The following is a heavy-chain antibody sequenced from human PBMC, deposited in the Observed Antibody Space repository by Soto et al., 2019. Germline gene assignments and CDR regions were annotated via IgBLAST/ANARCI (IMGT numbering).Heavy chain of an antibody. CDR3: VRGEAGYYYYGLDV. V-gene: IGHV1-2*04. CDR1: GYTFTDYY. Sequence: QVHLVQSGAEVKKPGASVKVSCKSSGYTFTDYYIHWVRQAPGQGLEWMGWINPNNGGTKFAQNFQGWVILTRDTSITTAYMEMTRLISDDTAVYYCVRGEAGYYYYGLDVWGQGTTVTVSS. CDR2: INPNNGGT. J-gene: IGHJ6*02.